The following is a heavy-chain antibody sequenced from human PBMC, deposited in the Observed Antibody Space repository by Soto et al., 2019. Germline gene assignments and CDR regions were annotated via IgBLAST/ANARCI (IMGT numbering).Heavy chain of an antibody. J-gene: IGHJ4*02. V-gene: IGHV4-34*01. D-gene: IGHD6-19*01. CDR2: INHSGST. CDR3: ARYSSGWYVDY. CDR1: GGSFSGYY. Sequence: PSETLSLTCAVYGGSFSGYYRSWIRQPPGKGLEWIGEINHSGSTNYNPSLKSRVTISVDTSKNQFSLKLSSVTAADTAVYYCARYSSGWYVDYWGQGTLVTVSS.